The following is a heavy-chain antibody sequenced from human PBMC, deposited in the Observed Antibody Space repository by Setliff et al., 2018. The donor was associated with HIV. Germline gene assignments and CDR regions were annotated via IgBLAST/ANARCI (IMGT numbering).Heavy chain of an antibody. J-gene: IGHJ4*02. D-gene: IGHD6-19*01. CDR2: INAGNGNT. CDR3: ARDRGDRGLVRNYFDY. Sequence: ASVKVSCKASGYTFTSHAMHWVRQAPGQRLEWMGWINAGNGNTKYSQKFQGRVTITRDTSASTAYMELSTLRSEDTAVSYCARDRGDRGLVRNYFDYWGQGTLVTVSS. CDR1: GYTFTSHA. V-gene: IGHV1-3*01.